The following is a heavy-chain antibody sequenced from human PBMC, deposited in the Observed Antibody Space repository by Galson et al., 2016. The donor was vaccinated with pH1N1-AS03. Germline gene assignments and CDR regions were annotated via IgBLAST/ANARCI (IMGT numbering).Heavy chain of an antibody. CDR3: ARMEKRGGDAYDI. V-gene: IGHV1-18*01. CDR2: ISANNGDT. D-gene: IGHD1-1*01. CDR1: DDTFNSHG. Sequence: SVKVSCKASDDTFNSHGISWVRQAPGQGLEWMGWISANNGDTNYAQKFQGRVTMTTDTSTSTTYMELRSLRSDDTAVYYWARMEKRGGDAYDIWGQGTMVTVSS. J-gene: IGHJ3*02.